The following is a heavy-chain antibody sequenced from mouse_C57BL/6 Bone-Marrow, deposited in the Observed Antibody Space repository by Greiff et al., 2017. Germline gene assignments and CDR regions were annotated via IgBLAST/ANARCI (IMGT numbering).Heavy chain of an antibody. Sequence: EVKLMESGGGLVKPGGSLKLSCAASGFTFSSYTMSWVRQTPEKRLEWVATISGGGGNTYYPDSVKGRFTISRDNAKNTLYLQMSSLRSEDTAVYYCGRRYYFDYWGQGTTLTVSS. CDR3: GRRYYFDY. V-gene: IGHV5-9*04. CDR2: ISGGGGNT. CDR1: GFTFSSYT. J-gene: IGHJ2*01.